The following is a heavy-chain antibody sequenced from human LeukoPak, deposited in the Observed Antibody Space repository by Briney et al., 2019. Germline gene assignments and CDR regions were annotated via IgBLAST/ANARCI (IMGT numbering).Heavy chain of an antibody. CDR1: GFTFGDYA. J-gene: IGHJ2*01. Sequence: GGSLRLSCTASGFTFGDYAMSWVRQAPGKGLEWVGFIRNKAYGGTIEYAASVKGRFTISRDDSKSFAYLQMNSLKTEDTAVYYCTAQVFCSGRSCYSHWYFDLWGRGTLVTLSS. CDR3: TAQVFCSGRSCYSHWYFDL. D-gene: IGHD2-15*01. CDR2: IRNKAYGGTI. V-gene: IGHV3-49*04.